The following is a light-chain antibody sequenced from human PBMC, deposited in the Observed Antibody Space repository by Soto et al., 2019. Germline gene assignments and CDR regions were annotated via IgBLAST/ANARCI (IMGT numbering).Light chain of an antibody. CDR3: SSYTSASTLLYL. Sequence: QSALTQPASVSGSPGQSITISCTGTSSDVGGYNYVSWYQQHPGIAPKLLIYGVXXXXXXXXXXXXXSKSGNTASLTISGLXXXXXXXXXCSSYTSASTLLYLFGTGTKLTVL. V-gene: IGLV2-14*01. CDR2: GVX. J-gene: IGLJ1*01. CDR1: SSDVGGYNY.